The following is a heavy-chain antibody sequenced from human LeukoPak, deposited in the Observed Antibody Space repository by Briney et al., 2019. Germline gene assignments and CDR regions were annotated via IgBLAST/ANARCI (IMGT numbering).Heavy chain of an antibody. CDR2: INPNSGDT. Sequence: ASVTVSCKASRYTFPNYYIHWVRPARGKGRAWLGWINPNSGDTNYAQKFQGRVTMTRDTSINTAYMDLSRLTSDDTAVYYCARDMTGYSRVFDWFAPWGQGSPVTVSS. V-gene: IGHV1-2*02. J-gene: IGHJ5*02. CDR1: RYTFPNYY. D-gene: IGHD6-13*01. CDR3: ARDMTGYSRVFDWFAP.